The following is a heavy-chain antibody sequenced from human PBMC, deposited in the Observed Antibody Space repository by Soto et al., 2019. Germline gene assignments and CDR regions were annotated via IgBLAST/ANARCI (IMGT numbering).Heavy chain of an antibody. J-gene: IGHJ6*02. CDR2: ISAYNCNT. D-gene: IGHD2-15*01. Sequence: ASVKVSWKAPGYTITRYGISWMRQAQGQGLEWMGWISAYNCNTDYAQKLQRRVTMTTDTSTSTAYMELRSLRSDDTAVYYCATVVNCSGGSCYSYYGMDVWGQGTTVTSP. V-gene: IGHV1-18*01. CDR1: GYTITRYG. CDR3: ATVVNCSGGSCYSYYGMDV.